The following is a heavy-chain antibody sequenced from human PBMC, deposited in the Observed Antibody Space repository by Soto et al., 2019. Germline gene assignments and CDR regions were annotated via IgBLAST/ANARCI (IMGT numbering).Heavy chain of an antibody. V-gene: IGHV4-61*01. D-gene: IGHD3-3*01. CDR3: ARATFGVVIYYYGMDV. J-gene: IGHJ6*02. CDR1: GGSVSSGSYY. CDR2: IYYSGST. Sequence: SETLSLTCTVSGGSVSSGSYYWSWIRQPPGKGLEWIGYIYYSGSTNYNPSLKSRVTISVDTSKNQFSLKLSSVTAADTAVYYCARATFGVVIYYYGMDVWGQGPTITVSS.